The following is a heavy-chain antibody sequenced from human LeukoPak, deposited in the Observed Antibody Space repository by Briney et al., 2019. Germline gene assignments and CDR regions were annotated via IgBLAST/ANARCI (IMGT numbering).Heavy chain of an antibody. CDR3: ARTAGGRIAAARKKNYYMDV. CDR2: INHSGCT. D-gene: IGHD6-13*01. CDR1: GGSFSGYY. J-gene: IGHJ6*03. V-gene: IGHV4-34*01. Sequence: PSETLSLTCAVYGGSFSGYYWSWIRQPPGKGLEWIGEINHSGCTNYNPSLKSRVTISVDTSKNQFSLKLSSVTAADTAVYYCARTAGGRIAAARKKNYYMDVWGKGTTVTVSS.